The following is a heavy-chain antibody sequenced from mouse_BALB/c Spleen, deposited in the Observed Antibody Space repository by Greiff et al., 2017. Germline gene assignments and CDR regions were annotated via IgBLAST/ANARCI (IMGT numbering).Heavy chain of an antibody. D-gene: IGHD4-1*01. CDR3: ARRTGLYAMDD. V-gene: IGHV5-17*02. CDR2: ISSGSSTI. J-gene: IGHJ4*01. CDR1: GFTFSSFG. Sequence: DVMLVESGGGLVQPGGSRKLSCAASGFTFSSFGMHWVRQAPEKGLEWVAYISSGSSTIYYADTVKGRFTISRDNPKNTLFLQMTSLRSEDTAMYYCARRTGLYAMDDWGQGTSVTVAS.